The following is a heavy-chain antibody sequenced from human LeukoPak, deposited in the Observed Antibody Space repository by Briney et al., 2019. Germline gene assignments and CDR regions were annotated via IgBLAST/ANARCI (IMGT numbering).Heavy chain of an antibody. J-gene: IGHJ4*02. CDR1: GGSISSSNW. Sequence: SETLSLTCAVSGGSISSSNWWSWIRQPPGKGLEWIGEINHSGSTNYNPSLKSRVTISVDTSKNQFSLKLSSVTAADTAVYYCARESNRAYDYWGQGTLVTVSS. D-gene: IGHD1-14*01. V-gene: IGHV4-4*02. CDR2: INHSGST. CDR3: ARESNRAYDY.